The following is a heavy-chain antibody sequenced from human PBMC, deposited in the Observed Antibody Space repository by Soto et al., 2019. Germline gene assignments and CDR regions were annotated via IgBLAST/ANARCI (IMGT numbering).Heavy chain of an antibody. D-gene: IGHD2-2*02. CDR2: IIPIFGTA. V-gene: IGHV1-69*13. CDR1: GGTFSSYA. J-gene: IGHJ5*02. CDR3: ARDIYCSSTSCYKSWNWFDP. Sequence: ASVKVSCKASGGTFSSYAISWVRQAPGQGLEWMGGIIPIFGTASYAQKFQGRVTITADESTSTAYMELSSLRSEDTAVYYCARDIYCSSTSCYKSWNWFDPWGQGTLVTVSS.